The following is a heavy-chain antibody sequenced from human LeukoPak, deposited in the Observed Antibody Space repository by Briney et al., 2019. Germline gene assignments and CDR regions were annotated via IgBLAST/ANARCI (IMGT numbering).Heavy chain of an antibody. V-gene: IGHV3-23*01. Sequence: GGSLRLSCSAAGVSGTSDARSWVRQAPGKGLEWVSSISGSGGSTYYADSVKGRFTISRDNSKNTLYLQMNSLTPEDTAVYSCAKGPYYDSSACPLRYYHMYVWGKGTTVTVSS. CDR1: GVSGTSDA. J-gene: IGHJ6*03. D-gene: IGHD3-22*01. CDR2: ISGSGGST. CDR3: AKGPYYDSSACPLRYYHMYV.